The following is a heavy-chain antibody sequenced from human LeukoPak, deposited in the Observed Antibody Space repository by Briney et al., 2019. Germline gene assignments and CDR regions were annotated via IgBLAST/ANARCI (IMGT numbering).Heavy chain of an antibody. Sequence: ASVKVSCKVSGYTLTELSMHWVRQAPGKGLEWMRGFEPEDGETIYAQKFQGRVTMTEDTSTDTAYMELSSLRSEDTAVYYCASHRGGYGDYGNYYYYGMDVWGQGTTVTVSS. CDR3: ASHRGGYGDYGNYYYYGMDV. J-gene: IGHJ6*02. CDR2: FEPEDGET. CDR1: GYTLTELS. V-gene: IGHV1-24*01. D-gene: IGHD4-17*01.